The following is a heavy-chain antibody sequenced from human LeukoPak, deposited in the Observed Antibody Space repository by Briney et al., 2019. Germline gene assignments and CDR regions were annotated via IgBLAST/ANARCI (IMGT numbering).Heavy chain of an antibody. V-gene: IGHV1-18*01. CDR3: ARLSKIVVVPAAMDV. J-gene: IGHJ6*04. CDR1: GYTFTNYG. D-gene: IGHD2-2*01. Sequence: GASVKVSCKASGYTFTNYGISWVRQAPGQGLEWMGWINGYNGNTNYSQKFQGRVTMTTDTSTSTVYMELSSLRSEDTAVYYCARLSKIVVVPAAMDVWGKGTTVTVSS. CDR2: INGYNGNT.